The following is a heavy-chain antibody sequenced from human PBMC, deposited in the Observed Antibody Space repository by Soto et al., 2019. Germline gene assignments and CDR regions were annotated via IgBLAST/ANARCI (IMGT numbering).Heavy chain of an antibody. CDR1: GFDFGDYY. CDR3: VRPYYSSSWFPFDR. V-gene: IGHV3-11*01. J-gene: IGHJ4*02. Sequence: PXVSLRLSCTGSGFDFGDYYMSWIRQAPGKGLEWVSYIDSGDGTTYYTDSVKGRFTISRDNAKKTVYLQMSSLRVEDTALYYCVRPYYSSSWFPFDRWGQGTLVTVSS. D-gene: IGHD6-13*01. CDR2: IDSGDGTT.